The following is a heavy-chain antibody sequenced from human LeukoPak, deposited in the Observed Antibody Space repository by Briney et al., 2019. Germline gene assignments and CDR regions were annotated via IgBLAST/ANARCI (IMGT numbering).Heavy chain of an antibody. V-gene: IGHV3-66*01. CDR1: GFTGSSNY. Sequence: GGSLRLSCVASGFTGSSNYMSWVRQAPGKGLEWVSIISGGGNTYYADSVKDRFTISRDNSKSTLYLQMKSLRAEDTAVYYCGSRDKGYYYGLDVRRQGTTVTVSS. D-gene: IGHD5-24*01. J-gene: IGHJ6*02. CDR2: ISGGGNT. CDR3: GSRDKGYYYGLDV.